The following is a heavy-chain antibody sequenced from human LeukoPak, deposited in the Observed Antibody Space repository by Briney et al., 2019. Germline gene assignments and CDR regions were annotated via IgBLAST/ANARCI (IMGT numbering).Heavy chain of an antibody. Sequence: GGSLRLSCAASGFTFSSYAMSWVRQAPGKGLEWVSVRSCCCGSTYYADSVKGRFTISRDNSKNTLYLQMTSLRADDTAVYYCAKDSSDFWSGYDIPYSYYYGMDVWGQGHTVTVSS. CDR1: GFTFSSYA. V-gene: IGHV3-23*01. J-gene: IGHJ6*02. CDR2: RSCCCGST. CDR3: AKDSSDFWSGYDIPYSYYYGMDV. D-gene: IGHD3-3*01.